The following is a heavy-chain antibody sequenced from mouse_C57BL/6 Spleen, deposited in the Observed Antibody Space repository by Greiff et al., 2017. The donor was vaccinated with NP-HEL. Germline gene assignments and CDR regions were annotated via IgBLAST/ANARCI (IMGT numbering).Heavy chain of an antibody. CDR2: ISNGGGST. J-gene: IGHJ4*01. CDR3: ARQAMDYAMDD. D-gene: IGHD1-1*02. V-gene: IGHV5-12*01. Sequence: EVMLVESGGGLVQPGGSLKLSCAASGFTFSDYYMYWVRQTPETRLEWVAYISNGGGSTYYPDTVKGRFTISRDNAKNTLYLQMSRLKSEDTAMDYCARQAMDYAMDDWGQGTSVTVSS. CDR1: GFTFSDYY.